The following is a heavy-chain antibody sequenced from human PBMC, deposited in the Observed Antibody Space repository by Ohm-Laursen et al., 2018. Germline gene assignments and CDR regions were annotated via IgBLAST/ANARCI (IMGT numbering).Heavy chain of an antibody. V-gene: IGHV4-4*07. D-gene: IGHD2-2*01. CDR3: ARVKGSSEYYFDY. CDR2: IYTSGST. CDR1: GGSISSYY. Sequence: SDTLSLTWSVSGGSISSYYWSWIRQPAGKGLEWIGRIYTSGSTNYNPSLKSRVTMSVDTSKNQFSLKLSSVTAADTAVYYCARVKGSSEYYFDYWGQGTLVTVSS. J-gene: IGHJ4*02.